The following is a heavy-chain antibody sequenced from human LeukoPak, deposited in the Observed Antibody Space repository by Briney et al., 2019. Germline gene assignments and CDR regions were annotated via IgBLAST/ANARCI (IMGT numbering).Heavy chain of an antibody. Sequence: GESLRLSCVASGFTFSSYEMNWVRQAPGKGLEWLSYITSSDSTTYYADSVKGRFTISRDNSKNTLYLQMNSLRAEDTAVYYCARALLWFGEYPNDYWGQGTLVTVSS. D-gene: IGHD3-10*01. CDR2: ITSSDSTT. V-gene: IGHV3-48*03. J-gene: IGHJ4*02. CDR1: GFTFSSYE. CDR3: ARALLWFGEYPNDY.